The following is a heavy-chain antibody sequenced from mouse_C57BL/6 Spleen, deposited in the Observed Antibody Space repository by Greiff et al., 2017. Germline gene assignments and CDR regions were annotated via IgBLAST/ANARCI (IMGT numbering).Heavy chain of an antibody. CDR1: GYSITSDY. CDR2: ISYSGST. J-gene: IGHJ1*03. D-gene: IGHD1-1*01. V-gene: IGHV3-8*01. CDR3: ARSVYYYGSSWGYFDV. Sequence: VQLQQSGPGLAKPSQTLSLTCSVTGYSITSDYWNWIRKFPGNKLEYMGYISYSGSTYYNPSLKSRISITRDTSKNQYYLQLNSVTTEDTATYXCARSVYYYGSSWGYFDVWGTGTTVTVSS.